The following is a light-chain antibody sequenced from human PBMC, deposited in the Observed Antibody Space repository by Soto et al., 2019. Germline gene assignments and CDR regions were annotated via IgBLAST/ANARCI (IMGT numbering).Light chain of an antibody. CDR1: QSVSSN. J-gene: IGKJ4*01. V-gene: IGKV3-15*01. Sequence: EIVLTQSPGTLSLSPGERATLSCRASQSVSSNLAWYQQKPGQAPRLLIYGASNRATGIPARFSGSGSGTEFTLTISSLQSEDFAVYYCQQCNNWPPGTFGEGTKVDIK. CDR2: GAS. CDR3: QQCNNWPPGT.